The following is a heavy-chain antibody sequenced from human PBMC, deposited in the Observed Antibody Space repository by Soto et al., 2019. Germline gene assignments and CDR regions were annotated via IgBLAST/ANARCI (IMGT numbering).Heavy chain of an antibody. D-gene: IGHD3-16*02. CDR2: ILFDGSNK. J-gene: IGHJ4*02. CDR3: ARDLVSRQFVSYRADFNY. CDR1: VFIFRSYA. V-gene: IGHV3-30-3*01. Sequence: GSLRRSCAASVFIFRSYAMHWVRQAPGKGLEWAALILFDGSNKYYADSVKGRFTISRDNSKDTLYLQMNNLRPEDTAVYYCARDLVSRQFVSYRADFNYWGQGTPVTVSS.